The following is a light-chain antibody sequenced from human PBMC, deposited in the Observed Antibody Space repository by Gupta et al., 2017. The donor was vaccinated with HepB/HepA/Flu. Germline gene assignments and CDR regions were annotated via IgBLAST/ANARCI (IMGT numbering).Light chain of an antibody. CDR1: QSINAY. CDR2: AAS. J-gene: IGKJ1*01. Sequence: DIQMTQSPSSLSASVGDRVTITCRASQSINAYLHWYQQKLGKAPKLLTYAASSLQSGVPSRFSGSGSGTDFTLTISSVQPEDSATYYCQQSYSDPRTFGQGTKVEIK. CDR3: QQSYSDPRT. V-gene: IGKV1-39*01.